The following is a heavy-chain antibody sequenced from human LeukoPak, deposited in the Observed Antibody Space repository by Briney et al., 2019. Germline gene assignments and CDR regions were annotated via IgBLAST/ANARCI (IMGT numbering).Heavy chain of an antibody. Sequence: GGSLRLSCAASGFTFSSYSMHWVRQAPGKGLEWVSSISSSSSYIYYADSVKGRFTISRDNAKNSLYLQMNSLRAEDTAVYYCATATSVAGRRTRIDYWGQGTLVTVSS. D-gene: IGHD6-19*01. CDR3: ATATSVAGRRTRIDY. CDR1: GFTFSSYS. J-gene: IGHJ4*02. V-gene: IGHV3-21*01. CDR2: ISSSSSYI.